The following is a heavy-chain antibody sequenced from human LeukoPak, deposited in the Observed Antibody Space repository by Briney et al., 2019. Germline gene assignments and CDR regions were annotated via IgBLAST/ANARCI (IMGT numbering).Heavy chain of an antibody. V-gene: IGHV4-34*01. CDR1: GGSFSGYY. CDR3: AIRRANYGDYSDY. CDR2: INHSGST. Sequence: ASETLSLTCAVYGGSFSGYYWSWIRQPPGKGLEWIGEINHSGSTNYNPSLKSRVTISVDTSKNQFSLKLSSVTAADTAVYYCAIRRANYGDYSDYWGQGTLVTVSS. J-gene: IGHJ4*02. D-gene: IGHD4-17*01.